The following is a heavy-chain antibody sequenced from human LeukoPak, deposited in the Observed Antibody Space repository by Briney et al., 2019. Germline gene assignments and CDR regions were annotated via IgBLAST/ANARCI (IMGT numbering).Heavy chain of an antibody. V-gene: IGHV3-21*01. D-gene: IGHD1-26*01. CDR2: ISSSSSYI. CDR3: ARAHVAWELLGPFDY. J-gene: IGHJ4*02. CDR1: GFTFSSYS. Sequence: GGSLRLSCAASGFTFSSYSMNWVRQAPGKGLEWVSSISSSSSYIYYADSVKGRFTISRDNAKNSLYLQMNSLRAEDTAVYYCARAHVAWELLGPFDYWGQGTLVTVSS.